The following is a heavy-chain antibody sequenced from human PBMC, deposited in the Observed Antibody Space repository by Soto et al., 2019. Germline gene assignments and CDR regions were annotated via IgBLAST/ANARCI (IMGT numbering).Heavy chain of an antibody. CDR3: ARDQGYWSGYYTSYYYGMDV. J-gene: IGHJ6*02. D-gene: IGHD3-3*01. CDR1: GFTFSSYG. CDR2: IWYAGSNK. V-gene: IGHV3-33*01. Sequence: GGSLRLSCAASGFTFSSYGMHWVRQAPGKGREWVAVIWYAGSNKYYADSVKGRFTISRDNSKNTLYLQMNSRSAEDTAVYYCARDQGYWSGYYTSYYYGMDVWGQGTTVTVSS.